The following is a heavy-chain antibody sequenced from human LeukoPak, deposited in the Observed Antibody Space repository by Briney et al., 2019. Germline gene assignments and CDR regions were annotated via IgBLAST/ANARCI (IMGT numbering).Heavy chain of an antibody. V-gene: IGHV3-11*01. D-gene: IGHD3-9*01. CDR1: GFTFSDYY. CDR2: ISSSGSTI. Sequence: GGSLRLSCAASGFTFSDYYMSWIRQAPGKGLEWVSYISSSGSTIYYADSVKGRFTISRDNAKNTLYLQMNSLRAEDTAVYYCAKCILTGYYKGYMDVWGKGTTVTISS. J-gene: IGHJ6*03. CDR3: AKCILTGYYKGYMDV.